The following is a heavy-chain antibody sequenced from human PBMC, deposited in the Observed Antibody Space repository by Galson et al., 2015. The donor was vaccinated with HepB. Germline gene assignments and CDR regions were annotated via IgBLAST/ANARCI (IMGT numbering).Heavy chain of an antibody. V-gene: IGHV3-7*03. CDR3: ARNRGYETFDY. J-gene: IGHJ4*02. D-gene: IGHD5-12*01. CDR2: IKEDGSIK. CDR1: GFTFNSYN. Sequence: SLRLSCATSGFTFNSYNMNWVRQAPGKGLEWVANIKEDGSIKYYVDSVTGRFTISRDNARNLLYLQMNGLRAEDTAVYFCARNRGYETFDYWGQGALVTVSS.